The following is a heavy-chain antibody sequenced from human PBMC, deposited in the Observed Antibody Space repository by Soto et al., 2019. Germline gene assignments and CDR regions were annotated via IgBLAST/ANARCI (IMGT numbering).Heavy chain of an antibody. CDR1: GYGLTVLS. CDR2: FDPVYGEA. CDR3: ARGSGYSYGY. J-gene: IGHJ4*02. D-gene: IGHD5-18*01. V-gene: IGHV1-24*01. Sequence: ASVNVYCKVAGYGLTVLSMHWVRQAPGKGLEWMGGFDPVYGEANYAQKFQGRVTITADESTSTAYMELSSLRSEDTAVYYCARGSGYSYGYWGQGTLVTVSS.